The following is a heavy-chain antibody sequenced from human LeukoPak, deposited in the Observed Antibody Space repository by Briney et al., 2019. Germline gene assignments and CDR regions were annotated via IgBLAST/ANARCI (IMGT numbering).Heavy chain of an antibody. Sequence: GGSLRLSCAASGFTFSSYGMHWVRQAPGKGLEWVAVISYDGSNKYYADSVKGRFTISRDNSKNTLYLQMNSLRAGDTAVYYCAKGGSKLVPAESARNFDYWGQGTLVTVSS. CDR3: AKGGSKLVPAESARNFDY. V-gene: IGHV3-30*18. CDR1: GFTFSSYG. CDR2: ISYDGSNK. D-gene: IGHD2-2*01. J-gene: IGHJ4*02.